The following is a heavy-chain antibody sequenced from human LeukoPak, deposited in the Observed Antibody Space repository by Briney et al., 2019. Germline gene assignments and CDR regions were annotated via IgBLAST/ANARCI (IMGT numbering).Heavy chain of an antibody. CDR2: IIPILGIA. CDR1: GGTFSSYA. CDR3: AGGCGGDCYSYYFDY. J-gene: IGHJ4*02. V-gene: IGHV1-69*04. D-gene: IGHD2-21*02. Sequence: ASVKVSCKASGGTFSSYAISWVRQAPGQGLEWMGRIIPILGIANYAQKFQGRVTITADKSTSTAYMELSSLRSEDTAVYYCAGGCGGDCYSYYFDYWGQGILVTVSS.